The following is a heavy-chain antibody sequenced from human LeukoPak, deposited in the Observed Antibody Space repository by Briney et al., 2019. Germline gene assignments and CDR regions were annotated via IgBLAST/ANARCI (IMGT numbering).Heavy chain of an antibody. CDR1: GFTFSSHW. CDR2: INKDGSEQ. CDR3: TRGGATSSWYWLF. D-gene: IGHD6-13*01. J-gene: IGHJ4*02. Sequence: GGSLRLSCAASGFTFSSHWMTWVRQAPGKGPEWVASINKDGSEQYYVDSVKGRFTISRDNAKNSLSPQVSSLRAEDTAVYYCTRGGATSSWYWLFWGQGTLVTVSS. V-gene: IGHV3-7*01.